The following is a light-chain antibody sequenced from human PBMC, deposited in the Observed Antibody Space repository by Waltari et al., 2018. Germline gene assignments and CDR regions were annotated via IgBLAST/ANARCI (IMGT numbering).Light chain of an antibody. J-gene: IGKJ1*01. Sequence: ETVVTQSPATLSMSPGERATPSCRTSQSIGSALAWYHQRPGQAPRLLIYRASTRATGIPDRFSGSGSETEFTLTISSLQSEDIAVYYCQQYNNWPPGTFGQGTKVEI. CDR2: RAS. CDR1: QSIGSA. V-gene: IGKV3-15*01. CDR3: QQYNNWPPGT.